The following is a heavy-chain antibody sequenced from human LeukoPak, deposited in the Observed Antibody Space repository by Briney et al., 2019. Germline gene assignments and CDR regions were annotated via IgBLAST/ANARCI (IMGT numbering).Heavy chain of an antibody. J-gene: IGHJ6*02. V-gene: IGHV3-30*18. D-gene: IGHD3-3*02. Sequence: PGGSLRLSCAASGFTFSSYGMHWVRQAPGKGLEWVAVISYDGSNKYYADSVKGRFTISRDNSKNTLYLQMNSLRAEDTAVYYCAKTFRSDGMDVWGQGTTVTVSS. CDR2: ISYDGSNK. CDR1: GFTFSSYG. CDR3: AKTFRSDGMDV.